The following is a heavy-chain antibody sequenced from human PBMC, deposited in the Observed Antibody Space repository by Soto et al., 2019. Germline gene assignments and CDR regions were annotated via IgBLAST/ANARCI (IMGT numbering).Heavy chain of an antibody. Sequence: EVQLVESGGGLVQPGGSLRLSCAASGFTFSSYWMHWVRQAPGKGLVWVSRINSDGSGTSYADSVKPRFTISRDNAKNKLYIKMNSLRADDTAVYYCARSMGDIVATIGDGVIAVAGPGCFDPWCEGSLVTVSS. D-gene: IGHD5-12*01. CDR1: GFTFSSYW. CDR2: INSDGSGT. CDR3: ARSMGDIVATIGDGVIAVAGPGCFDP. J-gene: IGHJ5*02. V-gene: IGHV3-74*01.